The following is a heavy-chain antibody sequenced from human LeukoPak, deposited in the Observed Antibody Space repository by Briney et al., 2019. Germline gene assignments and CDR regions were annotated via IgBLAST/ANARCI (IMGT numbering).Heavy chain of an antibody. CDR1: GGSISSNSYY. CDR2: IYYSGRT. V-gene: IGHV4-39*01. J-gene: IGHJ4*02. Sequence: SETLSLTCTVSGGSISSNSYYWGWIRQPPGKGLEWIGSIYYSGRTNYIPSLKSRVTISVDTSKNQFSLRLSSVTAADTAVYYCARLEWEQTPFDYWGQGTLVTVSS. D-gene: IGHD1-26*01. CDR3: ARLEWEQTPFDY.